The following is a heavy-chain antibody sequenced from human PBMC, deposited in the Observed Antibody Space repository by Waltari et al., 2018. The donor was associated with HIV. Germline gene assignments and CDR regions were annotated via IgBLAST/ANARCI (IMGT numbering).Heavy chain of an antibody. V-gene: IGHV1-45*02. CDR1: GYTFTYRY. Sequence: QMQLVQSGAEVKKTGSSVKVSCKASGYTFTYRYLHWVRQAPGQALEWMGWITPVNGNTNCAQKFQDRGTITRDRSMSTAYMELSSLRSEDTAMYYCATCGGDCPEGWFDPWGQGTLVTVSS. J-gene: IGHJ5*02. CDR2: ITPVNGNT. CDR3: ATCGGDCPEGWFDP. D-gene: IGHD2-21*02.